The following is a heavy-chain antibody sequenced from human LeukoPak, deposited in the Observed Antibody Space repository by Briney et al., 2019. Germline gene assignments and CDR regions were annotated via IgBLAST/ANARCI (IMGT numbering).Heavy chain of an antibody. Sequence: LGGSLRLSCAASGFTFSSYTMYWVRQAPGKGLEWVAVISYDESYKFYADSVKGRFTISRDNSKNTLYLQMNSLRAEDTAVYYCARDNYDSSGYYCLDIWGQGTMVTVSS. CDR3: ARDNYDSSGYYCLDI. J-gene: IGHJ3*02. V-gene: IGHV3-30*14. CDR1: GFTFSSYT. D-gene: IGHD3-22*01. CDR2: ISYDESYK.